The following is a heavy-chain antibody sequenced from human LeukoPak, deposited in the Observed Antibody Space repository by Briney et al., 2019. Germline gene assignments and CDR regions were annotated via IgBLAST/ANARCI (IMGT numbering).Heavy chain of an antibody. V-gene: IGHV1-69*04. J-gene: IGHJ4*02. CDR2: IIPILGIA. CDR3: ARDLKVGTWED. CDR1: GYTFTGYY. D-gene: IGHD1-26*01. Sequence: SVKVSCKASGYTFTGYYMHWVRQAPGQGLEWMGRIIPILGIANYAQKFQGRVTITADKSTSTAYMELSSLRSEDTAVYYCARDLKVGTWEDWGQGTLVTVSS.